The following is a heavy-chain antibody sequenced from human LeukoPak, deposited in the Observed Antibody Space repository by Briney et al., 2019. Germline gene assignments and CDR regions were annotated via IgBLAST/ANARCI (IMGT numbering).Heavy chain of an antibody. J-gene: IGHJ4*02. V-gene: IGHV4-59*05. CDR3: ARHGSSWYSEGFDN. Sequence: PSETLSLTCTVSGGSISSYYWSWIRQPPGKGLEWFGSIYSSGSTHKNPSLRSRVTISVDTSKNQFSLKLSSVTAADTAVYYCARHGSSWYSEGFDNWGQGTLVTGSS. CDR2: IYSSGST. D-gene: IGHD6-13*01. CDR1: GGSISSYY.